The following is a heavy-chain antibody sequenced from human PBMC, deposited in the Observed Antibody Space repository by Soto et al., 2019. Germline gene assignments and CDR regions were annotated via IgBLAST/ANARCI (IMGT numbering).Heavy chain of an antibody. CDR2: INPNSGGT. D-gene: IGHD6-19*01. CDR3: ARGSIAVAGSFDY. Sequence: ASVKFSCKASGYTFTGYYMHWVRQAPGQGLEWMGWINPNSGGTNYAQKFQGRVTMTRDTSISTAYMELSRLRSDDTAVYYCARGSIAVAGSFDYWGQGTLVTVSS. CDR1: GYTFTGYY. J-gene: IGHJ4*02. V-gene: IGHV1-2*02.